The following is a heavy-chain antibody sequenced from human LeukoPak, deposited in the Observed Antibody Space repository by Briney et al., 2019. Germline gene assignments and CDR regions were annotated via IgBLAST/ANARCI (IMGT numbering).Heavy chain of an antibody. D-gene: IGHD3-3*01. V-gene: IGHV3-21*01. J-gene: IGHJ3*02. CDR2: ISSGSSYI. CDR1: RFTFSDYS. CDR3: ARDFSRAFDI. Sequence: GGSLRLSCAASRFTFSDYSMNWVRQAPGKGLEWVSSISSGSSYIYYADSVKGRFTFSRDNAKNSLYLQMNSLRAEDTAVYYCARDFSRAFDIWGQGTLVTVSS.